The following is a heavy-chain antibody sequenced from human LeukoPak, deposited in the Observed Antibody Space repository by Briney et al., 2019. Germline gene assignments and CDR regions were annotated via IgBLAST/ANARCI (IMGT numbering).Heavy chain of an antibody. Sequence: SETLSLTCSVSDDSITMYYWTWIRQPPGKGLEWIGYVDHTGSTNFNPSLNGRVSISRDTTKNLFSLRLRSVTAADTAVYYCATGQSEVYVVRMDYWGQGILVTVSS. CDR2: VDHTGST. V-gene: IGHV4-59*01. J-gene: IGHJ4*02. CDR3: ATGQSEVYVVRMDY. CDR1: DDSITMYY. D-gene: IGHD2-8*01.